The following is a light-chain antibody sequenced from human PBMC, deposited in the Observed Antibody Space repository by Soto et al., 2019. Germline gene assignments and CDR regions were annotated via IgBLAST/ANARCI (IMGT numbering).Light chain of an antibody. J-gene: IGLJ1*01. V-gene: IGLV1-44*01. Sequence: QSVLXQPPSASGTPGQRVTISCSGSSSNIGINAVNWYQQLPGTAPKLLMYYNNQRPSGVPDRVSGSKSGTSASLAISGLQYEDEADYYCASWDDSLNGLLFGTGTKVSVL. CDR2: YNN. CDR1: SSNIGINA. CDR3: ASWDDSLNGLL.